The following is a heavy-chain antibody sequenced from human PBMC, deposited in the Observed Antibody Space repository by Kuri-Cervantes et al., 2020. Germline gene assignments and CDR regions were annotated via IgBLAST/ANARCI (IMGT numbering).Heavy chain of an antibody. CDR3: TRDDRLSYYYMDV. J-gene: IGHJ6*03. Sequence: GESLKISCAASGFTFSSYWMNWVRQAPGKGLEWVSYISSSSSTIYYADSVKGRFTISRDNAKNLLYLQMNSLKTEDTAVYYCTRDDRLSYYYMDVWGKGTKVTVSS. CDR2: ISSSSSTI. V-gene: IGHV3-48*01. CDR1: GFTFSSYW.